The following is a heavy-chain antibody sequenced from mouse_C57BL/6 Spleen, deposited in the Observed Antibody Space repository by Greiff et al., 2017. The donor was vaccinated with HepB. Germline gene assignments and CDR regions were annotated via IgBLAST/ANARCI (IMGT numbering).Heavy chain of an antibody. V-gene: IGHV5-9-1*02. CDR1: GFTFSSYA. D-gene: IGHD1-1*01. J-gene: IGHJ2*01. CDR2: ISSGGDYI. CDR3: TREGDYYGSSYDFDY. Sequence: EVKLVESGEGLVKPGGSLKLSCAASGFTFSSYAMSWVRQTPEKRLEWVAYISSGGDYIYYADTVKGRFTISRDNARNTLYLQMSSLKSEETAMYYCTREGDYYGSSYDFDYWGQGTTLTVSS.